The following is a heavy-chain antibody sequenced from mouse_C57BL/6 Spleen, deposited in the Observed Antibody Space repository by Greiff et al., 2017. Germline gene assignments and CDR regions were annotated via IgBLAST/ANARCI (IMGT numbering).Heavy chain of an antibody. CDR2: IYPGSGNT. V-gene: IGHV1-76*01. J-gene: IGHJ1*03. Sequence: QVQLQQSGAELVRPGASVKLSCKASGYTFTDYYINWVKQRPGQGLEWIARIYPGSGNTYYNEKFKGKATLTAEKSSSTAYMQLSSLTSEDSAVYFCARLSYYGSSFYWYFDVWGTGTTVTVSS. D-gene: IGHD1-1*01. CDR1: GYTFTDYY. CDR3: ARLSYYGSSFYWYFDV.